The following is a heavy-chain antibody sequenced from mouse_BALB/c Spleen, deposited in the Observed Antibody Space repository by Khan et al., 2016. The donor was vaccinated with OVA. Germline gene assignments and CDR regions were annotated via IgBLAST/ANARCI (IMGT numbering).Heavy chain of an antibody. CDR2: ISTYSGNT. D-gene: IGHD2-3*01. Sequence: QVQLQQSGSELVRPGVSVKISCKGSGYTFTDYAMYWVKQSHAESLEWIGLISTYSGNTNYNQKFKGKATMTVDKSSTTAYMELARLTSEDSAIYYCARPAYDGYYDYWGQGTTLTVSS. J-gene: IGHJ2*01. CDR1: GYTFTDYA. CDR3: ARPAYDGYYDY. V-gene: IGHV1S137*01.